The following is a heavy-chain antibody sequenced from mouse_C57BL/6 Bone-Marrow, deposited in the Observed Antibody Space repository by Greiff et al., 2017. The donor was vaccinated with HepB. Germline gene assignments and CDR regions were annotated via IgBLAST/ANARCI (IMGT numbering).Heavy chain of an antibody. J-gene: IGHJ2*01. V-gene: IGHV1-26*01. CDR3: ARWPYGNLYYFDY. Sequence: VQLQQSGPELVKPGASVKISCKASGYTFTDYYMNWVKQSHGKSLEWIGDINPNNGGTSYNQKFKGKATLTVDKSSSTAYMELRSLTSEDSAVYYCARWPYGNLYYFDYWGQGTTLTVSS. CDR1: GYTFTDYY. CDR2: INPNNGGT. D-gene: IGHD2-1*01.